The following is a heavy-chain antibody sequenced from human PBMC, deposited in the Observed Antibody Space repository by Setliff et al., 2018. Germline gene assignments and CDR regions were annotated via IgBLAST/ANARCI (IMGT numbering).Heavy chain of an antibody. CDR2: IYHSGST. V-gene: IGHV4-38-2*02. Sequence: PSETLSLTCTVSGGSVKSDYYYWSWIRQPPGKGLEWIGSIYHSGSTYYNPSLKSRVTISVDTSKNQFSLKLSSVTAADTAVYYCASVNFDWLPRPLYDYWGQGTLVTVSS. CDR3: ASVNFDWLPRPLYDY. J-gene: IGHJ4*02. D-gene: IGHD3-9*01. CDR1: GGSVKSDYYY.